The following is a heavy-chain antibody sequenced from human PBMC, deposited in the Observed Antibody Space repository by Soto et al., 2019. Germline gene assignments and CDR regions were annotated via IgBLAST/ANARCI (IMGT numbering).Heavy chain of an antibody. Sequence: QVQLQESGPGLVKPSQTLSLTCTVSGGSISSGGYYWSWIRQHPGKGLEWIGYIYYSGSTYYNPSLKSRVTIAVDTSKNQFSLKLSSVTAADTAVYYCARDQVGGWYFDYWGQGTLVTVSS. J-gene: IGHJ4*02. V-gene: IGHV4-31*03. CDR2: IYYSGST. CDR1: GGSISSGGYY. D-gene: IGHD1-26*01. CDR3: ARDQVGGWYFDY.